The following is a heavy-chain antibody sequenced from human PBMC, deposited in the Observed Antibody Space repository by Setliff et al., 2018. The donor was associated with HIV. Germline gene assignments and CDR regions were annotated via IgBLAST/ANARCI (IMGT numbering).Heavy chain of an antibody. J-gene: IGHJ4*02. CDR3: ARDPKAGPTIAARGGYFDY. CDR1: GDSISSGSDF. Sequence: SETLSLTCTVSGDSISSGSDFWSWIRQPAGEGLEWIGHMSTSGSSNYNPSLKSRVTMSLDTSKNQFFMNLTSVTAADTAVYYCARDPKAGPTIAARGGYFDYWGQGALVTSPQ. CDR2: MSTSGSS. D-gene: IGHD6-6*01. V-gene: IGHV4-61*09.